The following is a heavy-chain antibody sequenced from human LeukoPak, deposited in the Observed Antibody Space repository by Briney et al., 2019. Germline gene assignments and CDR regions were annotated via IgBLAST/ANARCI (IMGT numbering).Heavy chain of an antibody. J-gene: IGHJ5*02. V-gene: IGHV4-59*01. D-gene: IGHD1-26*01. CDR3: ARDSGTPRGWFDP. CDR1: GGSISSYY. Sequence: SETLSLTCTVSGGSISSYYWSWIRQPPGKGLEWIGYIYYSGSTNYNPSLKSRATISVDTSKNQFSLKLSSVTAADTAVYYCARDSGTPRGWFDPWGQGTLVTVSS. CDR2: IYYSGST.